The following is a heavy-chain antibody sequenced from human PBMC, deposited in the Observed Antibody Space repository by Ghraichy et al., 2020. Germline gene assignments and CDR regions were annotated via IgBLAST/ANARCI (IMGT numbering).Heavy chain of an antibody. CDR2: ISGSGGST. D-gene: IGHD3-22*01. CDR1: GFTFSSYA. V-gene: IGHV3-23*01. J-gene: IGHJ4*02. Sequence: GESLNISCAASGFTFSSYAMSWVRQAPGKGLEWVSAISGSGGSTYYADSVKGRFTISRDNSKNTLYLQMNSLRAEDTAVYYCAKGAAMIVVVTPFDYWGQGTLVTVSS. CDR3: AKGAAMIVVVTPFDY.